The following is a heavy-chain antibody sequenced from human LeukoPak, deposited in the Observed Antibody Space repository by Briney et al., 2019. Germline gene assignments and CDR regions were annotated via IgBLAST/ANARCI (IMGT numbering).Heavy chain of an antibody. CDR2: VYNSGST. J-gene: IGHJ4*02. V-gene: IGHV4-59*01. D-gene: IGHD3-10*01. CDR1: GDSISSYY. CDR3: ARDGGSYFDS. Sequence: SETLSHTCTVSGDSISSYYWTWIRQPPGKGLEWIGYVYNSGSTDYNPSLKSRVTISVNTSKNQFSLRLNSVTAADTAVYYCARDGGSYFDSWGQGTLVTVSS.